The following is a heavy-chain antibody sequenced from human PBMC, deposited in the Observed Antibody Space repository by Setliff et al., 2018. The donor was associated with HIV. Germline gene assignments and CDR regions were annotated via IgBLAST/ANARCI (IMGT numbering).Heavy chain of an antibody. J-gene: IGHJ4*02. D-gene: IGHD3-22*01. CDR3: AKELAASGLGYFDS. CDR2: ISSSGSSI. Sequence: LRLSCAASGFTFSDYGFHWVRQAPGKGLEWVSYISSSGSSIYYGDSGKGRFTISRDNSKNTVYLQMNSLRAEDTAEYYCAKELAASGLGYFDSWGRGILVTVSS. CDR1: GFTFSDYG. V-gene: IGHV3-48*01.